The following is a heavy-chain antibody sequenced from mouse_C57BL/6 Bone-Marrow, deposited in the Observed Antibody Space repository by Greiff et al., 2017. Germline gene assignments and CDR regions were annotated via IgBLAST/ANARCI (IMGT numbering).Heavy chain of an antibody. V-gene: IGHV1-81*01. Sequence: QVQLKQSGAELARPGASVKLSCKASGYTFTSYGISWVKQRPGQGLEWIGEIYPRSGNTYYNEKFKGKATLTADKSSSTAYMELRSLTSEDSAVYFCASNYYVCMDYWGQGTSVTVSS. CDR3: ASNYYVCMDY. D-gene: IGHD1-1*01. J-gene: IGHJ4*01. CDR1: GYTFTSYG. CDR2: IYPRSGNT.